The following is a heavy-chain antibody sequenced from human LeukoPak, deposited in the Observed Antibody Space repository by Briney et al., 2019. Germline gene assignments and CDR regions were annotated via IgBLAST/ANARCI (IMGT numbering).Heavy chain of an antibody. V-gene: IGHV3-15*01. CDR2: IKSKSDGGTT. J-gene: IGHJ4*02. CDR3: TGSSWGSYDY. D-gene: IGHD3-16*01. CDR1: GFTFSNAW. Sequence: PGGSLRLSCAASGFTFSNAWMSWVRQTPGKGLGWVGRIKSKSDGGTTDYAAPVKGRFTISRDDSKNTLYLQMNSLKTEDTAVYYCTGSSWGSYDYWGQGTLVTVSS.